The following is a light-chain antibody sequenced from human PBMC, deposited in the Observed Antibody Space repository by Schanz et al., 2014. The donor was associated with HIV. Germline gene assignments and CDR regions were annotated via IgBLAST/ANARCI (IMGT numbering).Light chain of an antibody. CDR3: LLTYGGTQV. Sequence: QAVVTQEPSLTVSPGGTVTLTCASSTGAVTSDYSPNWFQQKPGQAPRALIYSTTYRHSWTPARFSGSLLGGKAALTLSGVQPEDEAEYYCLLTYGGTQVFGGGTKLTVL. J-gene: IGLJ3*02. CDR2: STT. V-gene: IGLV7-43*01. CDR1: TGAVTSDYS.